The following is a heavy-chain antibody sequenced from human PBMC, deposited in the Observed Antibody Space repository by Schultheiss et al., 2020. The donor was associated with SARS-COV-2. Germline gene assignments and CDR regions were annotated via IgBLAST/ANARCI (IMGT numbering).Heavy chain of an antibody. CDR3: ARVLSMQWLRRTLGAFDI. V-gene: IGHV1-2*02. Sequence: ASVKVSCKASGYTFTGYYMHWVRQAPGQGLEWMGWINPNSGGTIYAQKFQGRVTMTRDTSISTAYMELSRLRSDDTAVYYCARVLSMQWLRRTLGAFDIWGQGTMVTVSS. J-gene: IGHJ3*02. D-gene: IGHD5-12*01. CDR2: INPNSGGT. CDR1: GYTFTGYY.